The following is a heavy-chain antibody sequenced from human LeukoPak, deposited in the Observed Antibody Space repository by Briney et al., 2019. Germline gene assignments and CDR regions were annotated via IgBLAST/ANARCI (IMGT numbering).Heavy chain of an antibody. CDR1: GFSFSNFW. V-gene: IGHV3-7*01. CDR3: TRDSGYNAFDI. Sequence: GGSLRLSCAASGFSFSNFWMTWVRQAPGKGLEWVANIRQDGNERFYVDSVRGRFTISRDNAKNSLYLQMNSLRGEDTAVYCCTRDSGYNAFDIWGQGTMVTVSS. D-gene: IGHD5-12*01. CDR2: IRQDGNER. J-gene: IGHJ3*02.